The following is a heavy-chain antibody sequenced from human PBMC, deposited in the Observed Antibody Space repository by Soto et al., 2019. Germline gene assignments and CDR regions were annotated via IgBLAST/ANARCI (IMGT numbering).Heavy chain of an antibody. CDR2: ISGYNGNT. CDR1: GYSFTTYG. CDR3: VRDTYYYHSSGPAPFEY. V-gene: IGHV1-18*01. Sequence: QIQLVQSGTEVKRSGASVKVSCKTSGYSFTTYGLSWVRQAPGRALEWVGWISGYNGNTNYAQKFQGTVILTTDTPTTSGYMKIKSLSSDETAVYYCVRDTYYYHSSGPAPFEYWGKGTQVTVS. J-gene: IGHJ4*02. D-gene: IGHD3-22*01.